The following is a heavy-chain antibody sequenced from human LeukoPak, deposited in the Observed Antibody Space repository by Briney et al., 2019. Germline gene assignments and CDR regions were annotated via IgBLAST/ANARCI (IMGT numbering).Heavy chain of an antibody. CDR3: ARVGTRYVWGSPTSNY. CDR2: MNPNSGNT. CDR1: GYTFTSYD. D-gene: IGHD3-16*01. Sequence: ASVKVSCKASGYTFTSYDINWVRQATGQGLEWMGWMNPNSGNTGYAQKFQGRVTMTRNTSLSTAYMELSSLRSEDTAVYYCARVGTRYVWGSPTSNYWGQGTLVTVSS. J-gene: IGHJ4*02. V-gene: IGHV1-8*01.